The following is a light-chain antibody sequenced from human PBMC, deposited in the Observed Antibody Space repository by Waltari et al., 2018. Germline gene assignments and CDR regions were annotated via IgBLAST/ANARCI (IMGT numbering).Light chain of an antibody. CDR1: QSISTF. J-gene: IGKJ2*01. CDR2: DAS. V-gene: IGKV1-39*01. CDR3: QQSYSFPPVT. Sequence: DIPMTQSPSSLSASVGYRITIPCRASQSISTFLNWYQQKPGKAPNLLIYDASSLQSGVPSRFSGSGSGTDFTLTISSLQPEDFATYYCQQSYSFPPVTFGQGTRLEI.